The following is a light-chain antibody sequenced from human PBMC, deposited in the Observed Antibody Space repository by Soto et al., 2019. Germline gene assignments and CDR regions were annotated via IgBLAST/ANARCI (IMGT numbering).Light chain of an antibody. CDR2: EVT. CDR1: SRDIGTSNL. J-gene: IGLJ1*01. Sequence: QSVLTQPASVSGSPGQSITISCTGTSRDIGTSNLVSWYQQYPGKAPKRMIYEVTKRPSGISYRFSGSKSGNTASLTISGLHPEDEADYYCYSFTGISTSLFVFGTGTQLTVL. V-gene: IGLV2-23*02. CDR3: YSFTGISTSLFV.